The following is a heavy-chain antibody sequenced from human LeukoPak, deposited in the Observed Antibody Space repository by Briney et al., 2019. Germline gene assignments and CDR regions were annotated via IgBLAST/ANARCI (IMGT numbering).Heavy chain of an antibody. V-gene: IGHV1-69*01. Sequence: SVKVSCKASGGTFSSYAISWVRQAPGQGLEWMGGIIPIFGTANYAQKFQGRVTITADESTSTAYMELSSLRSEDTAVYYCARDAPGYRSSTSCYGGFDYWGQGTLVTVSS. CDR3: ARDAPGYRSSTSCYGGFDY. D-gene: IGHD2-2*01. CDR2: IIPIFGTA. CDR1: GGTFSSYA. J-gene: IGHJ4*02.